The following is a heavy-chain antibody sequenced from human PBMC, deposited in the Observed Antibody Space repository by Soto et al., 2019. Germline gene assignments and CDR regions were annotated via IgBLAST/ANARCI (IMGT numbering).Heavy chain of an antibody. CDR2: IRSKANSYAT. CDR1: GFTFSGSA. D-gene: IGHD4-17*01. CDR3: TMTTVTTWGY. J-gene: IGHJ4*02. V-gene: IGHV3-73*01. Sequence: EVQLVESGGGLVQPGGSLKLSCAASGFTFSGSAMHWVRQASGKGLEWVGRIRSKANSYATAYAASVKGRFTISRDDSKNTAYLQMKSLKTEDTAVYYCTMTTVTTWGYWGQGTLVTVSS.